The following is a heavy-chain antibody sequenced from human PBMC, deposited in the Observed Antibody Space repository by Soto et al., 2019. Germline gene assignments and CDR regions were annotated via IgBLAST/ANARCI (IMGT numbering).Heavy chain of an antibody. J-gene: IGHJ6*02. CDR2: IIPIFGTA. Sequence: QVQLVQSGAEVKKPGSSVKVSCKASGGTFSSYAISWVRQAPGQGLEWMGGIIPIFGTANYAQKFQGRVTITADESTSTAYMELSSLRSEDTAVYYCARVRGGYSSGWSPRYYYYYGMDVWDQGTTVTVSS. CDR3: ARVRGGYSSGWSPRYYYYYGMDV. V-gene: IGHV1-69*01. D-gene: IGHD6-19*01. CDR1: GGTFSSYA.